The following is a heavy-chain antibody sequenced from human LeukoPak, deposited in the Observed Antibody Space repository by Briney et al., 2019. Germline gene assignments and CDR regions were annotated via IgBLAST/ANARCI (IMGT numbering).Heavy chain of an antibody. CDR1: GCTFSGFC. CDR2: INPNSGGT. V-gene: IGHV1-2*02. Sequence: ASLTFSCAASGCTFSGFCMDLVRQAPGHGLEWMELINPNSGGTNYAQKFQGRVTMTRDTSISTAYMELSRLRSDDTAVYYCASAGAKIAAAGTDYWGQGTLVTVSS. CDR3: ASAGAKIAAAGTDY. D-gene: IGHD6-13*01. J-gene: IGHJ4*02.